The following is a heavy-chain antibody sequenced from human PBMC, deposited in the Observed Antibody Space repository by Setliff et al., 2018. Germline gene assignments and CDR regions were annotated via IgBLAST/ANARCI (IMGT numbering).Heavy chain of an antibody. CDR1: GFTLSSSN. CDR2: ITSSSTGI. V-gene: IGHV3-48*01. Sequence: GGSLRLSCAGSGFTLSSSNMAWVRKAPGKGPEWFSYITSSSTGIWYADSVKGRFTISRDNAENSLYLQMNSLRVEDTAVYYCARGQLVLWGQGTLVTVSS. D-gene: IGHD6-13*01. CDR3: ARGQLVL. J-gene: IGHJ4*02.